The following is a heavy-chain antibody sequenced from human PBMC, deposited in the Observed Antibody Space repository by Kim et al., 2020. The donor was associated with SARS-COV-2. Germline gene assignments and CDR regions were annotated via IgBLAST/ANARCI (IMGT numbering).Heavy chain of an antibody. D-gene: IGHD6-13*01. CDR2: IYYSGST. CDR1: GGSISSSSYY. V-gene: IGHV4-39*01. J-gene: IGHJ5*02. Sequence: SETLSLTCTVSGGSISSSSYYWGWIRQPPGKGLEWIGSIYYSGSTYYNPSLKSRVTISVDTSKNQFSLKLSSVTAADTAVYYCARPIAAAGTGNWFDPWGQGTLVTVSS. CDR3: ARPIAAAGTGNWFDP.